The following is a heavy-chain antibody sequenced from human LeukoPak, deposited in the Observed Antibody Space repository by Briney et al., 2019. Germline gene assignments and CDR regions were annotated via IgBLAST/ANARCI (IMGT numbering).Heavy chain of an antibody. Sequence: GESLQISCQGSGYSFTSYWIGWVRQMPGKGLEWIGIIYPGDSDTRYSPSFQGQVTISADKSISTAYLQWSSLKASDTAMYYCATLGYSEHDWYFDYWGQGTLVTVSS. CDR2: IYPGDSDT. CDR3: ATLGYSEHDWYFDY. V-gene: IGHV5-51*01. D-gene: IGHD1-26*01. J-gene: IGHJ4*02. CDR1: GYSFTSYW.